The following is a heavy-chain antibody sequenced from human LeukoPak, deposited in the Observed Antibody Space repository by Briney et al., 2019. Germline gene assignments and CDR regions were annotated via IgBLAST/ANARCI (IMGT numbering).Heavy chain of an antibody. V-gene: IGHV1-2*02. CDR2: INGNTGVT. J-gene: IGHJ4*02. CDR1: GYTFNVYY. CDR3: ARVNGGNSYDLDY. D-gene: IGHD4-23*01. Sequence: ASVTVSCKASGYTFNVYYMHWVRQAPGQGLEWMGWINGNTGVTHYAQKFQGRVTMTRDTSITTAYMELSSLRSDDTAVYYCARVNGGNSYDLDYWGQGTLVTVSS.